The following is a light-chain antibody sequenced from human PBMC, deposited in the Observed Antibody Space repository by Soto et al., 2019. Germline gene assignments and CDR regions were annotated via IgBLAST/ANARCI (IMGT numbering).Light chain of an antibody. CDR2: AAS. V-gene: IGKV1-39*01. CDR3: QQSYSNPRT. J-gene: IGKJ1*01. CDR1: QSISSY. Sequence: DIQMTQSPSSLSASVGNIFTITCRASQSISSYLNWYQQKPGKAPKLLIYAASSLQSGVPSRLSGSVYGTDFTITISSLQTEDFATYYCQQSYSNPRTFGQGTKVDIK.